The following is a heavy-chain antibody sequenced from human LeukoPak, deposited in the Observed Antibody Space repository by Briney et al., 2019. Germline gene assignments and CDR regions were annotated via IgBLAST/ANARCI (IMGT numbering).Heavy chain of an antibody. V-gene: IGHV3-53*01. CDR3: ATEIVPAAIEVDY. Sequence: PGGSLRLSCAASGFTVSSNYMSWVRQAPGKGLEWVSVIYSGGSTYYADSVKGRFTISRDNSKNTLYLQMNSLRAEDTAVYYCATEIVPAAIEVDYWGQGTLVTVSS. D-gene: IGHD2-2*02. CDR2: IYSGGST. CDR1: GFTVSSNY. J-gene: IGHJ4*02.